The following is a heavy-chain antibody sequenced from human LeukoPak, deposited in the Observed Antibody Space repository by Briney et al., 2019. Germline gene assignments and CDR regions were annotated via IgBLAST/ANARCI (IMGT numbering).Heavy chain of an antibody. Sequence: GGSLRLSCAASGFTFSSYGMGWVRQAPGKGLEWVSLISGTAFSTYYADSVRGRFTISRDNSKNTVNLQMNSLRAEDTAVYYCAKDTGSGYDYFSYYFDYWGQGTLVTVSS. J-gene: IGHJ4*02. CDR2: ISGTAFST. D-gene: IGHD5-12*01. V-gene: IGHV3-23*01. CDR3: AKDTGSGYDYFSYYFDY. CDR1: GFTFSSYG.